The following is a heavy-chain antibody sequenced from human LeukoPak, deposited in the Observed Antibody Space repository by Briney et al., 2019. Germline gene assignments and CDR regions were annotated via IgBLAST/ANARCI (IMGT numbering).Heavy chain of an antibody. Sequence: GRSLRLSCAASDFSFRYCAMHWARQAPGKGLEWVAVISHDGSTKSYVDSLKGRFTISRDNSQDTVYLQMSSLRPEDTAVYYCARPMYYYHNTGLNINYWGQGALVTVSS. CDR2: ISHDGSTK. D-gene: IGHD3-22*01. V-gene: IGHV3-30-3*01. CDR3: ARPMYYYHNTGLNINY. J-gene: IGHJ4*02. CDR1: DFSFRYCA.